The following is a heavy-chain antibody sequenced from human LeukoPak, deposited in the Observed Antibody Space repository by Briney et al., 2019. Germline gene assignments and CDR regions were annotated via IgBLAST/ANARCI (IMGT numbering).Heavy chain of an antibody. D-gene: IGHD1-26*01. CDR1: GYTFTGYY. CDR3: ARGFGGSRQVDY. V-gene: IGHV1-8*02. CDR2: INPNSGNT. J-gene: IGHJ4*02. Sequence: ASVKVSCKASGYTFTGYYMHWVRQAPRQGLEWMGWINPNSGNTGYAQKFQGRVTMTRNTSISTAYMELSSLRSEDTAVYYCARGFGGSRQVDYWGQGTLVTVSS.